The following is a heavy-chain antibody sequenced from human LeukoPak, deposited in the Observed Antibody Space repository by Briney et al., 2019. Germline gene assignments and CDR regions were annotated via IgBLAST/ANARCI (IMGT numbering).Heavy chain of an antibody. CDR3: ARDNSGSYIDY. D-gene: IGHD1-26*01. Sequence: PSETLSLTCTVSGGSIGTYYWTWIRQPPGKGLEWIGYIYYTGSTNYNPSLKSRVTISVDTSKNQFSLKLSSVTAADTAVYYCARDNSGSYIDYWGQGTLVTVS. J-gene: IGHJ4*02. V-gene: IGHV4-59*01. CDR1: GGSIGTYY. CDR2: IYYTGST.